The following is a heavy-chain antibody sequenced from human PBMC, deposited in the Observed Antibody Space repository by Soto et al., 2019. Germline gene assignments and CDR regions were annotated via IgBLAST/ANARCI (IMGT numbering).Heavy chain of an antibody. Sequence: GVSLRLSCAASGFTFNTYVMIWVRQAPGKGLEWVSAISRSGGTTYKADSVKGRFVISRDNSKKIIYLQMNNLTAEDTATYFCARGDGIYGDFHSQFESWGKGTPVTVSS. V-gene: IGHV3-23*01. J-gene: IGHJ4*02. D-gene: IGHD4-17*01. CDR1: GFTFNTYV. CDR3: ARGDGIYGDFHSQFES. CDR2: ISRSGGTT.